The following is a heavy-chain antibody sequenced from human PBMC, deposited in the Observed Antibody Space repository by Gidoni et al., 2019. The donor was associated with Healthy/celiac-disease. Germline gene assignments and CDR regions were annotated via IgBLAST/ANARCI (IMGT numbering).Heavy chain of an antibody. CDR1: GCSISSSSYY. CDR3: ARWRCSGGSCYTLGAFDI. CDR2: IYYSGST. Sequence: QLQLQESGPGLVKPSETLSLTCTVSGCSISSSSYYWGWIRQPPGKGLEWIGSIYYSGSTYYNPSLKSRVTISVDTSKNQFSLKLSSVTAADTAVYYCARWRCSGGSCYTLGAFDIWGQGTMVTVSS. J-gene: IGHJ3*02. V-gene: IGHV4-39*01. D-gene: IGHD2-15*01.